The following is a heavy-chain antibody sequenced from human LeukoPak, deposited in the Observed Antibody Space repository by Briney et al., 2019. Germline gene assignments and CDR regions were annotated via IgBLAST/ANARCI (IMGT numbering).Heavy chain of an antibody. J-gene: IGHJ6*03. D-gene: IGHD3-16*01. Sequence: GGSLRLSCAASGFTFSSYWMTWVRQAPGKGLEWVADIKQDGSEKYSVDSVKGRFTISRDNAKNSLYMQMNSLRAEDTAVYYCARVMSASVWRTYGSYYYYCYMAVWGKGTTVTVSS. V-gene: IGHV3-7*01. CDR3: ARVMSASVWRTYGSYYYYCYMAV. CDR2: IKQDGSEK. CDR1: GFTFSSYW.